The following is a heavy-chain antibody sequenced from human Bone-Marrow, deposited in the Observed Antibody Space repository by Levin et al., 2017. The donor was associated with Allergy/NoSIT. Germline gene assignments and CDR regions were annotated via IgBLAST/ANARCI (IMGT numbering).Heavy chain of an antibody. Sequence: GESLKISCAASGFIFSSFWMSWVRQAPGKGLEWVANIKEDGSEKYFVDSVKGRFTISRDNARNSLYLQMNSLRVEDTAVYYCAREYCGAYGYHDYFEYWGQGTLVTVSS. J-gene: IGHJ4*02. CDR3: AREYCGAYGYHDYFEY. CDR2: IKEDGSEK. D-gene: IGHD2-21*02. CDR1: GFIFSSFW. V-gene: IGHV3-7*03.